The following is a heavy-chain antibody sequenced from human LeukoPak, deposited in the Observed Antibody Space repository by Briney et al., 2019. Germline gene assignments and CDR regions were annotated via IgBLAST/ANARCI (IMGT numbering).Heavy chain of an antibody. CDR1: GFIFSTYG. CDR2: ISYDGSNK. Sequence: GRSLRLSCAASGFIFSTYGMQWVRQAPGKGLEWVAVISYDGSNKHYTDSVKGRFTISRDNSKNTLYLQMNSLRAEDTAVYYCPAGLRGYFDYWGQGTLVTVSS. V-gene: IGHV3-30*03. CDR3: PAGLRGYFDY. J-gene: IGHJ4*02. D-gene: IGHD2-21*02.